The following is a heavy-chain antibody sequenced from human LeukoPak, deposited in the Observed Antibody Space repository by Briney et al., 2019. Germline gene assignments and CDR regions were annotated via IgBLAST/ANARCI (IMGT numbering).Heavy chain of an antibody. J-gene: IGHJ4*02. D-gene: IGHD3-16*02. CDR1: GYTFTSYA. V-gene: IGHV1-18*01. Sequence: ASVKISCKACGYTFTSYAISWVRQAPGQGPEWMGWINMYNGNTNYAQKSQGRVTMTTDTSTSTAYMELRSLRSDDTAVYYCARVVGNYVWGSYRPEGCFDSWGQGTLVTVSS. CDR3: ARVVGNYVWGSYRPEGCFDS. CDR2: INMYNGNT.